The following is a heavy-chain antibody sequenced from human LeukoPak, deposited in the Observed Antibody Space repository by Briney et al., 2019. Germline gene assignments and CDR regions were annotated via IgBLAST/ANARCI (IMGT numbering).Heavy chain of an antibody. CDR2: ISAYNGNT. Sequence: ASVKVSCKASGYTFTSYGISWVRPAPGQGLEWMGWISAYNGNTNYAQKLQGRVTMTTDTSTSTAYMELRSLRSDDTAVYYCARDGGYYYDSSTTYYFDYWGQGTLVTVSS. CDR3: ARDGGYYYDSSTTYYFDY. CDR1: GYTFTSYG. V-gene: IGHV1-18*01. D-gene: IGHD3-22*01. J-gene: IGHJ4*02.